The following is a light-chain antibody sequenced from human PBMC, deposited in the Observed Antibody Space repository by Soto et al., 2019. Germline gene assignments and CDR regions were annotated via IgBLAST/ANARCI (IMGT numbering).Light chain of an antibody. Sequence: QSALTQPPSVSGAPGQRVTISCTGSSSNIRAGYDVHWYQQLPGTAPKVLIYSNNNRPSGVPDRFSGSKSGTSASLAITGLQAEDEADYYCQSYDSGLSGSVFGGGTQLTVL. CDR2: SNN. V-gene: IGLV1-40*01. CDR3: QSYDSGLSGSV. CDR1: SSNIRAGYD. J-gene: IGLJ7*01.